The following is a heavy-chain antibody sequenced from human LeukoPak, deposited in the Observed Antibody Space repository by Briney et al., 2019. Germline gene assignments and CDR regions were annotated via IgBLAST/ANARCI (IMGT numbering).Heavy chain of an antibody. CDR2: INAGNGNT. CDR1: GYIFTSYA. Sequence: ASVKVSYKASGYIFTSYAMHWVRQAPGQRLEWMGWINAGNGNTKYSQKFQGRVTITRDTSASTVYMELSSLRSEDTAVYYCARDIDRVFNWFDPWGQGTLVTVSS. D-gene: IGHD6-13*01. CDR3: ARDIDRVFNWFDP. V-gene: IGHV1-3*01. J-gene: IGHJ5*02.